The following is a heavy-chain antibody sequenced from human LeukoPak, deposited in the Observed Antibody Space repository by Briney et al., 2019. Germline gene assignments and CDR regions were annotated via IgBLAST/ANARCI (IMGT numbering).Heavy chain of an antibody. V-gene: IGHV4-59*08. Sequence: SETLSLTCTVSGCSITSYYWSWIRQPQGKGLEWIGYMYNSGSTIYNPSLTSRVTISVDTSKNHFSLRLSSVTAADTTVYYCARHGGSYSFDYWGQGTLVTVSS. CDR2: MYNSGST. CDR1: GCSITSYY. D-gene: IGHD1-26*01. CDR3: ARHGGSYSFDY. J-gene: IGHJ4*02.